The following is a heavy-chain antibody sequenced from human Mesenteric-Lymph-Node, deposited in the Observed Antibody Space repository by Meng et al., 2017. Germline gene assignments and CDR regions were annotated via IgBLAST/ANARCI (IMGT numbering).Heavy chain of an antibody. J-gene: IGHJ4*02. CDR2: IYYSGST. V-gene: IGHV4-31*03. D-gene: IGHD5-24*01. CDR1: VASISSGVCY. Sequence: LQQVRRRLQHTSHTISLTCTVSVASISSGVCYWVWVLQPPGKGLEWIGYIYYSGSTYYNPSLKSRVTISVDTSKNQFSLKLSSVTAANTAVYYCARGPSRWLQFSFDYWGQGTLVTVAS. CDR3: ARGPSRWLQFSFDY.